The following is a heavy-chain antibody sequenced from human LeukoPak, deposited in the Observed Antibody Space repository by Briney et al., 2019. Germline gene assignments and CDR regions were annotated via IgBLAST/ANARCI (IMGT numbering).Heavy chain of an antibody. V-gene: IGHV4-39*01. CDR3: ARLGAGPTYYDFWSGYSSFYFDY. D-gene: IGHD3-3*01. CDR1: GGSTSSSNYY. J-gene: IGHJ4*02. CDR2: IHYSGNT. Sequence: SETLSLTCTVSGGSTSSSNYYWGWIRQPPGKGLEWIGGIHYSGNTYYNPSLKSRVTISVDTSKNQFSLKLSSVTAADTAVYYCARLGAGPTYYDFWSGYSSFYFDYWGQGTLVTVSS.